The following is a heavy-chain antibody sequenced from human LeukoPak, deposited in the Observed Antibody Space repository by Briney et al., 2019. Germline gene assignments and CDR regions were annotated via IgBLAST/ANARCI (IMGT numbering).Heavy chain of an antibody. CDR1: GGSISSSSYY. V-gene: IGHV4-39*07. CDR2: IYYSGST. Sequence: SETLSLTCTVSGGSISSSSYYWGWIRQPPGKRLEWIGSIYYSGSTYYNPSLNSRVTISVDTSKNQFSLKLSSVTAADTAVYYCARGGGYNWNYGAWFDPWGQGTLVTVSS. J-gene: IGHJ5*02. D-gene: IGHD1-7*01. CDR3: ARGGGYNWNYGAWFDP.